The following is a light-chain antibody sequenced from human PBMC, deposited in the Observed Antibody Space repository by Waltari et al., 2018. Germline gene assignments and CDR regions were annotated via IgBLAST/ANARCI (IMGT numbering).Light chain of an antibody. V-gene: IGKV3-11*01. Sequence: EIVLTQSPVTLSLSPGERDTLSCMASQSVGIFLAWYQQKRSQAPRLLIYDAYNRANGIPARFSVSGYGTDFTLTISGIEPEEFAVYYCQQRSNWPPLTFGGGTKVEIK. CDR1: QSVGIF. CDR2: DAY. CDR3: QQRSNWPPLT. J-gene: IGKJ4*01.